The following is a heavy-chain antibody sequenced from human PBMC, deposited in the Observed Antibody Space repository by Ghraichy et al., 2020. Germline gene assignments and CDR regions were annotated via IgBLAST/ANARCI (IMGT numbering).Heavy chain of an antibody. J-gene: IGHJ6*02. CDR3: TRDLYGMDV. D-gene: IGHD2-15*01. Sequence: GGSLRLSCAASGFTFSGYDMHWIRHRPGSGLEWVAALGIAGDTYFAGSVKGRFTLSRENAQNSVFLQMNRLRVGDTALYFCTRDLYGMDVWGLGTTVTVS. CDR2: LGIAGDT. V-gene: IGHV3-13*01. CDR1: GFTFSGYD.